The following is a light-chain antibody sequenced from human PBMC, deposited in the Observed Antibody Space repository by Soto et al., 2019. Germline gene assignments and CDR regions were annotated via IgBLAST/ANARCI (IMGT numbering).Light chain of an antibody. Sequence: QAVVIQSPSASGTPGQRVTISCSGSRSNIGSNTVNWYQQVPGTAPRLLIYANNQRPSGVPDRFSGSKSGTSASLAISGLQSEDEADYYCAAWDDSLNGPVFGGGTKLTVL. J-gene: IGLJ3*02. V-gene: IGLV1-44*01. CDR1: RSNIGSNT. CDR2: ANN. CDR3: AAWDDSLNGPV.